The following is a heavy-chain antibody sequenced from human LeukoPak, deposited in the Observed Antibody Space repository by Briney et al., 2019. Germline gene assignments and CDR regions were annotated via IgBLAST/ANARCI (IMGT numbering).Heavy chain of an antibody. V-gene: IGHV4-61*08. CDR3: ARRGTIFGVVIRYWYFDL. Sequence: SETLSLTCAVSGGSISSGGYSWSWIRQPPGKGLEWIGYIYYSGSTNYNPSLKSRVTISVDTSKNQFSLKLSSVTAADTAVYYCARRGTIFGVVIRYWYFDLWGRGTLVTVSS. J-gene: IGHJ2*01. CDR2: IYYSGST. CDR1: GGSISSGGYS. D-gene: IGHD3-3*01.